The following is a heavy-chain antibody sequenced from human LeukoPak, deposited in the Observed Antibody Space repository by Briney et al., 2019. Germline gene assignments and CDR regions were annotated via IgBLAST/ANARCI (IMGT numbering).Heavy chain of an antibody. CDR1: GYTFTSYG. CDR2: ISAYNGNT. D-gene: IGHD3-16*01. Sequence: ASVKVSCKASGYTFTSYGISWVRQAPGQGLEWMGWISAYNGNTNYAQKLQGRVTMTTDTSTSTVYMELSSLRSDDTAVYYCARGLGVTPYYYYMDVWAKGTTVTVSS. J-gene: IGHJ6*03. CDR3: ARGLGVTPYYYYMDV. V-gene: IGHV1-18*01.